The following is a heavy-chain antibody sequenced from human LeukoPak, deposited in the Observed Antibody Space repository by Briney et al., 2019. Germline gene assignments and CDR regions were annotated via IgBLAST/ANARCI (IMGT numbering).Heavy chain of an antibody. CDR1: GGSISSYY. Sequence: SETLSLTCNVSGGSISSYYWSWVRHPPGRGLEWIAYVYYTGNANYNPSLKSRVSISVDTSKRQASLKLNSVTAADTAVYYCASYGWGSTWATDAFDIWGQGTTVTVSA. D-gene: IGHD6-19*01. CDR2: VYYTGNA. V-gene: IGHV4-59*08. CDR3: ASYGWGSTWATDAFDI. J-gene: IGHJ3*02.